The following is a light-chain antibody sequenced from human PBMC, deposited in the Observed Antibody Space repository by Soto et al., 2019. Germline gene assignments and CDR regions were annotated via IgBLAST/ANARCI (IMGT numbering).Light chain of an antibody. Sequence: QSVLTQPPSVSGAPGQRVTISCTGSSSNIGAGYDVHWYQQVPGTAPKLLIYGNINRPSGVPDRFSGSKSGTSASLANTGLQADDEADYYCQSYDSSLTVAFGGGTKLTVL. J-gene: IGLJ2*01. CDR3: QSYDSSLTVA. CDR2: GNI. CDR1: SSNIGAGYD. V-gene: IGLV1-40*01.